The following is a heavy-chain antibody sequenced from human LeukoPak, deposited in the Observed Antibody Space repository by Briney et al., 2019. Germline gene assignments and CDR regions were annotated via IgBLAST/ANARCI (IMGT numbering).Heavy chain of an antibody. Sequence: PSETLSLTCTVSGDSINSNDYYWSWIRHLPGKGLEWIGYIYSTGNTYYNPSPNSRVSISLDTSKNQFSLKLSSVTAADTAVYYCARDSGLVFDYWGQGTRVTVSS. CDR1: GDSINSNDYY. D-gene: IGHD3-10*01. V-gene: IGHV4-31*03. CDR3: ARDSGLVFDY. J-gene: IGHJ4*02. CDR2: IYSTGNT.